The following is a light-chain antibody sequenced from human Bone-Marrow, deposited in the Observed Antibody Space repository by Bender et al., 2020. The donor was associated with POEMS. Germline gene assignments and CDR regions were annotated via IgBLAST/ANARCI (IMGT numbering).Light chain of an antibody. CDR2: DVS. J-gene: IGLJ3*02. CDR1: ISDIGTYNY. Sequence: QSALTQPASVSGSPGQSITISCTGTISDIGTYNYVSWYQQYPGKAPKLIIYDVSHRPSGVSDRFSGSKSDNTASLTISGLQPEDEADYYCSSYSSNNNVEVFGGGTKLTVL. V-gene: IGLV2-14*03. CDR3: SSYSSNNNVEV.